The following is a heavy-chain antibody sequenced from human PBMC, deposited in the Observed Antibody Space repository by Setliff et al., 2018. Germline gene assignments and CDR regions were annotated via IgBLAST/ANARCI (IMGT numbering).Heavy chain of an antibody. D-gene: IGHD3-22*01. CDR2: VYYTGST. CDR3: AREFGISGYYGRSSHYSFDL. J-gene: IGHJ3*01. Sequence: ETLSLTCTVSGGSISSYSWSWIRQSPGRGLEWIGFVYYTGSTNYNPSLKSRVTISGDTSKNQFSLKLNSVTAADTAVYYCAREFGISGYYGRSSHYSFDLWGQGKMVTVSS. V-gene: IGHV4-59*13. CDR1: GGSISSYS.